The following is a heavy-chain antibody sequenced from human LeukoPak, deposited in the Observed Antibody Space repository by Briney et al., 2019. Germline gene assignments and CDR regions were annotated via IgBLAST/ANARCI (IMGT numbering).Heavy chain of an antibody. D-gene: IGHD3-3*01. CDR2: ISSSSSYI. Sequence: GGSLRLSRAATGFTFRSYSMNWVRQAPGKGLEWVSSISSSSSYIYYADSVKGRFTISRDNAKNSLYLQMNSLRAEDTAVYYCARDRGGFLEWLLNPKDAFDIWGQGTMVTVSS. J-gene: IGHJ3*02. V-gene: IGHV3-21*01. CDR3: ARDRGGFLEWLLNPKDAFDI. CDR1: GFTFRSYS.